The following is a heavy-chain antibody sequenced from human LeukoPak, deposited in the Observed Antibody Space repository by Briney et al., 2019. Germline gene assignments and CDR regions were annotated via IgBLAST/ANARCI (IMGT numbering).Heavy chain of an antibody. J-gene: IGHJ4*02. D-gene: IGHD3-3*01. V-gene: IGHV3-23*01. Sequence: PGGSLRLSCAASGLTFSSYAMSWVRQAPGKGLEWVSTISGSGGSTYLADSVKGRFTISRDNSKNTLLLQMNSLKAEDTAVYYCAKRYDFWSGCYDYWGQGTLVTVSS. CDR1: GLTFSSYA. CDR3: AKRYDFWSGCYDY. CDR2: ISGSGGST.